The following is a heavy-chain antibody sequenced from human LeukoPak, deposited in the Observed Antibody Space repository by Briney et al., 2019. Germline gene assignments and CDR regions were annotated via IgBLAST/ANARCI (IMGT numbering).Heavy chain of an antibody. CDR2: ISGTGSST. CDR1: GFTFSNYG. Sequence: GGSLRLSCVASGFTFSNYGMSWARQAPGKGLEWVSGISGTGSSTYYADSAKGRFTISRDNSKDTLFLQLNSLTAADTAMYFCAKASVAIPQYCNSWGQGTLVTVSS. CDR3: AKASVAIPQYCNS. J-gene: IGHJ5*02. D-gene: IGHD2-2*02. V-gene: IGHV3-23*01.